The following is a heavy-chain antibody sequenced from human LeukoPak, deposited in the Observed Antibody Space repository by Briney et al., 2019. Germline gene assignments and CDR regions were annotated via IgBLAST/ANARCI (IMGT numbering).Heavy chain of an antibody. D-gene: IGHD6-19*01. Sequence: PGGSLRLSCAASGFTFSNNDMHWVRQGPGKGLEWVSAISGSGGSTYYADSVKGRFTISRDNSKNTLYLQMNSLRAEDTAVYYCAKDAGGIAVAPNDYWGQGTLVTVSS. CDR1: GFTFSNND. V-gene: IGHV3-23*01. CDR3: AKDAGGIAVAPNDY. CDR2: ISGSGGST. J-gene: IGHJ4*02.